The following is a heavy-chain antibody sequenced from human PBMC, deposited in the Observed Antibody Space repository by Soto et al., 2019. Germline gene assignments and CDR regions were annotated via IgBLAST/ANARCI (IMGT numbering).Heavy chain of an antibody. Sequence: SGPTLVNPTQTLTLTCTFSGFSRISSGMCVSWIRQPPGKALEWLALIDWDDDKYYSTSLKTRLTISKDTSKNQVVLTMTNMDPVDTVTYYCARIVCSPAGNAFESWGQGTMVTVAS. CDR2: IDWDDDK. V-gene: IGHV2-70*01. D-gene: IGHD6-13*01. J-gene: IGHJ3*02. CDR1: GFSRISSGMC. CDR3: ARIVCSPAGNAFES.